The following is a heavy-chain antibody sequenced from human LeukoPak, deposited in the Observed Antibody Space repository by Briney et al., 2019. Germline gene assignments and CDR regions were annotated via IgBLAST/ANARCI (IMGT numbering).Heavy chain of an antibody. CDR2: INPNSGGT. D-gene: IGHD3-10*01. CDR3: ASGVGDYGMDV. CDR1: GYTFTGYY. Sequence: GASVTVSCKASGYTFTGYYMHWVRQAAGQGVEGMGWINPNSGGTNYAQKFQGRVTMTRDTSISTAYMELSRLRSDDTAVHYCASGVGDYGMDVWGQGTTVTVSS. J-gene: IGHJ6*02. V-gene: IGHV1-2*02.